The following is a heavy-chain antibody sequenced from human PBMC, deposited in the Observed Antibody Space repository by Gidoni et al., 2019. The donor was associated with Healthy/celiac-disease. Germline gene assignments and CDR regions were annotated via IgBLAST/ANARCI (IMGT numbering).Heavy chain of an antibody. CDR1: GFTVSSNY. V-gene: IGHV3-53*01. D-gene: IGHD3-3*01. Sequence: EVQLVESGGGLIQPGGSLRLSCAASGFTVSSNYMSWVRQAPGKGLEWVSVIYSGGSTYYADSVKGRFTISRDNSKNTLYLQMNSLRAEDTAVYYCASSIRFLEWLFWYWGQGTLVTVSS. CDR2: IYSGGST. CDR3: ASSIRFLEWLFWY. J-gene: IGHJ4*02.